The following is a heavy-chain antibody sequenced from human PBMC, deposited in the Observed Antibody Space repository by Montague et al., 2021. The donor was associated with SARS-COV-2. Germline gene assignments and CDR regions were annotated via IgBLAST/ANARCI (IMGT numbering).Heavy chain of an antibody. Sequence: SLRLSCAASGFTFSSYAMHWVRQAPGKGLEWVAVISYDGSNKYYADSVEGRFTISRDNSKNTLYLQMNSLRAEDTAVYYCANQLVGLYGMDVWGQGTTVTVSS. CDR1: GFTFSSYA. J-gene: IGHJ6*02. V-gene: IGHV3-30*04. D-gene: IGHD2-21*01. CDR2: ISYDGSNK. CDR3: ANQLVGLYGMDV.